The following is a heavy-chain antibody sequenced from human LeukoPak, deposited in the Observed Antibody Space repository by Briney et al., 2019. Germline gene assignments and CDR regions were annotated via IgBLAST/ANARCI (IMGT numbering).Heavy chain of an antibody. Sequence: GGSLRLSCVASGFSFSTYALHWVRQAPGKGLEWVALIWYDGSHKYYGDSVKGRFTISRDNSKNTLYLEMNSLSAEDTSVYYCAKEGYDFWSGYLAAWGQGTLVTVSS. CDR1: GFSFSTYA. J-gene: IGHJ5*02. CDR3: AKEGYDFWSGYLAA. CDR2: IWYDGSHK. D-gene: IGHD3-3*01. V-gene: IGHV3-33*06.